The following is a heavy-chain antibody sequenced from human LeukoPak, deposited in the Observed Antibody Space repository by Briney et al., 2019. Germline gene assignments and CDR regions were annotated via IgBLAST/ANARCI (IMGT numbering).Heavy chain of an antibody. V-gene: IGHV3-74*01. CDR3: ASSPLMVRGVVFDY. D-gene: IGHD3-10*01. Sequence: GGSLRLSCAASGFTFSSYWVHWVRQAPGKGLVWVSRINSDGSSTSYADSVKGRFTISRDNAKNTLYLQMSSLRAEDTAVYYCASSPLMVRGVVFDYWGRGTLVTVSS. CDR1: GFTFSSYW. CDR2: INSDGSST. J-gene: IGHJ4*02.